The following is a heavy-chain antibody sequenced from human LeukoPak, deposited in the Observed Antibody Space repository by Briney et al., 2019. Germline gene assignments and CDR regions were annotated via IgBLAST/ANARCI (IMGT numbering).Heavy chain of an antibody. CDR2: INHSGST. CDR3: ARIYGSGAARKSYYYYYGMDV. J-gene: IGHJ6*02. Sequence: SETLSLTCAVYGGSFSGYYWSWIRQPPGKGLEWIGEINHSGSTNYNPSLKSRVTISVDTSKNQFSLKLSSVTAADTAVYYCARIYGSGAARKSYYYYYGMDVWGQGTTVTVSS. V-gene: IGHV4-34*01. D-gene: IGHD3-10*01. CDR1: GGSFSGYY.